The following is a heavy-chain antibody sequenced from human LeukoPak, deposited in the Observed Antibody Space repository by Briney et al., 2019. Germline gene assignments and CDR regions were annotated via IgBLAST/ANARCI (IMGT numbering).Heavy chain of an antibody. V-gene: IGHV1-46*01. J-gene: IGHJ6*02. CDR1: GYTFTSYY. CDR3: AREAYYDSSGYYGMNYYYYYGMDV. CDR2: INPSGGST. D-gene: IGHD3-22*01. Sequence: ASVKVSCKASGYTFTSYYMHWVRQAPGQGLEWMGIINPSGGSTSYAQKFQGRVTMTRDTSTSTVYMELSSLRSEDTAVYYCAREAYYDSSGYYGMNYYYYYGMDVWGQGTTVTVSS.